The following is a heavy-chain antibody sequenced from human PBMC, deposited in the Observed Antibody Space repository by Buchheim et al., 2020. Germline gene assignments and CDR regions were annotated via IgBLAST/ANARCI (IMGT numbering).Heavy chain of an antibody. CDR1: GFTFRDYF. CDR2: VSTTSVTTV. CDR3: ARVTGWYEERTFDS. V-gene: IGHV3-11*01. D-gene: IGHD6-19*01. J-gene: IGHJ4*02. Sequence: QVQLVESGGALVKPGGSLRLSCAASGFTFRDYFMSWVRQAPGKGLEWISYVSTTSVTTVYYTDSVKGRFTISRDNAKNSLFLQMSSLRAEDTAVYYCARVTGWYEERTFDSWGQGTL.